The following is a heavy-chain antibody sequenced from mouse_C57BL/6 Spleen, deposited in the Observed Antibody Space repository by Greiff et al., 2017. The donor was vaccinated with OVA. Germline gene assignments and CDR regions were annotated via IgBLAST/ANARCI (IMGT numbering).Heavy chain of an antibody. V-gene: IGHV1-53*01. Sequence: QVQLKQPGTELVKPGASVKLSCKASGYTFTSYWMHWVKQRPGQGLEWIGNINPSNGGTNYNEKFKSKATLTVDKSSSTAYMQLSSLTSEDSAVYYCARGFITTVVATNYFDDWGQGTTLTVSS. J-gene: IGHJ2*01. CDR1: GYTFTSYW. CDR3: ARGFITTVVATNYFDD. D-gene: IGHD1-1*01. CDR2: INPSNGGT.